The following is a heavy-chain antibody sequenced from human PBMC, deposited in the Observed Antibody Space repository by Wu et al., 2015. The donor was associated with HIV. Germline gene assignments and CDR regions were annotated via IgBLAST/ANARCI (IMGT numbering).Heavy chain of an antibody. CDR1: GGIFTKYD. D-gene: IGHD3-10*01. J-gene: IGHJ5*02. CDR2: TTPMFGST. Sequence: QVQLLQSGAEVKKPGSSVKVSCKASGGIFTKYDINWVRQAPGKGLEWMGGTTPMFGSTNYAQKFQGRVTITSDVYTSTVYLELSSLRSEDTAIYYCARELEDPTIMVRAGFDPWGQGTLVTVSS. CDR3: ARELEDPTIMVRAGFDP. V-gene: IGHV1-69*05.